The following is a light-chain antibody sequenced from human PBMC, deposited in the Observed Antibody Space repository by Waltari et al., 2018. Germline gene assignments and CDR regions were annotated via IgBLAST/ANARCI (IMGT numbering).Light chain of an antibody. J-gene: IGLJ1*01. CDR3: SSYTSSNSYV. Sequence: QSALTQPASVSGSPGPSFPISCTGTSSDVGRFNQVAWYQQHPGKAPKPMIFGVSNRPSGVSNRFSGSKSGNTASLTISGLQAEDEADYYCSSYTSSNSYVFGTGTKVTVL. CDR1: SSDVGRFNQ. V-gene: IGLV2-14*01. CDR2: GVS.